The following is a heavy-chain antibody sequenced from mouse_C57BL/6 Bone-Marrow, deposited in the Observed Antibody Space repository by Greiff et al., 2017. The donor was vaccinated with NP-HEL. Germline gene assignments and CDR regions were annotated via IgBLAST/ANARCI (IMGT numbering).Heavy chain of an antibody. D-gene: IGHD2-3*01. V-gene: IGHV2-2*01. CDR1: GFSLTSYG. Sequence: VMLVESGPGLVQPSQSLSITCTVSGFSLTSYGVHWVRQSPGKGLEWLGVIWSGGSTDYNAAFISRLSISKDNSKSQVFFKMNSLQADDTAIYYCARKDYDGYYDAMDYWGQGTSVTVSS. CDR3: ARKDYDGYYDAMDY. J-gene: IGHJ4*01. CDR2: IWSGGST.